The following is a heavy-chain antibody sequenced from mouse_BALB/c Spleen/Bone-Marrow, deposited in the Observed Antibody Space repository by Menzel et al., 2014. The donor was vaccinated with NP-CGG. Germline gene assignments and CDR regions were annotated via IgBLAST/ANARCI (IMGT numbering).Heavy chain of an antibody. Sequence: VQLQQSGAELVKPGAPVKLSCKASGYTFTSYWMNWVKQRPGRGLEWIGRIDPSDSETHYNQKFKDKATLTVDKSSXTAYIQLSSLTSEDSAAYYCSRSHGYYPYWYFDVWGAGTTVTVSS. V-gene: IGHV1-69*02. CDR2: IDPSDSET. D-gene: IGHD2-3*01. CDR3: SRSHGYYPYWYFDV. J-gene: IGHJ1*01. CDR1: GYTFTSYW.